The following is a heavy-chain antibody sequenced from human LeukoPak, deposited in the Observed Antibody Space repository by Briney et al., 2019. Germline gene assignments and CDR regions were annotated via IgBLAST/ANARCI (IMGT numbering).Heavy chain of an antibody. D-gene: IGHD6-19*01. CDR3: AREGGGWPDGYYFDY. CDR1: GYTFTSYA. Sequence: ASVKVSCKASGYTFTSYAMNWVRQAPGQGLEWMGWINTNTGNPTYAQGFTGRFVFSLDTSVSTAYLQISSLKADDTGVYYCAREGGGWPDGYYFDYWGQGTLVTVSS. V-gene: IGHV7-4-1*02. J-gene: IGHJ4*02. CDR2: INTNTGNP.